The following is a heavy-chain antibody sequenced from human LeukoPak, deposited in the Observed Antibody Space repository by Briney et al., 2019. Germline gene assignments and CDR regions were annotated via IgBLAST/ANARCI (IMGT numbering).Heavy chain of an antibody. Sequence: PSQTLSLTCTVSGGSISSGGYYWSWIRQHPGKGLEWIGYIYYSGSTYYNPSLKSRVTISVDTSKNQFSLKLSSVTAADTAVYNCAREQNYYDSSGYYYYFDYWGQGTLVTVSS. CDR2: IYYSGST. V-gene: IGHV4-31*03. D-gene: IGHD3-22*01. CDR3: AREQNYYDSSGYYYYFDY. J-gene: IGHJ4*02. CDR1: GGSISSGGYY.